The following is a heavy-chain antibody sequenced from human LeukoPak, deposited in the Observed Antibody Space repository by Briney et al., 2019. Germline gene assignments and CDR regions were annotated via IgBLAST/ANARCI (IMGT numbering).Heavy chain of an antibody. CDR1: GALISSYY. D-gene: IGHD6-13*01. J-gene: IGHJ4*02. V-gene: IGHV4-59*08. Sequence: SETLSLTCNVSGALISSYYWSWIRQPPGKGLEWIGYISYSGGTNYNPSLKSRVTISVDMSKNHFSLRPSSVTAADTAVYYCAKQDRGTGIAAGLDYWGQGTLVTVSS. CDR3: AKQDRGTGIAAGLDY. CDR2: ISYSGGT.